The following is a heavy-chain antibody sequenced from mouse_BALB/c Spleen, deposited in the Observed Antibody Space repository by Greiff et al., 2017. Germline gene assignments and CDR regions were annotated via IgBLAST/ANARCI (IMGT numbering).Heavy chain of an antibody. J-gene: IGHJ2*01. CDR3: ASLLRSLYFDY. Sequence: EVKLVESGPDLVKPSQSLSLTCTVTGYSITSGYSWPWIRQFPGNKLEWMGYIHYSGSTNYNPSLKCRISITRDTSKNQFFLQLNSVTTEDTATYYCASLLRSLYFDYGGQGTTLTVSS. D-gene: IGHD1-1*01. CDR1: GYSITSGYS. V-gene: IGHV3-1*02. CDR2: IHYSGST.